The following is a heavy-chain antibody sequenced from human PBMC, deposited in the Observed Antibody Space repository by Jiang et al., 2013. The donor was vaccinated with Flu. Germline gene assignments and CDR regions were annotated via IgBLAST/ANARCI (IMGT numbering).Heavy chain of an antibody. CDR3: ARFPNPFGGVIVTDYYYYGMDV. CDR1: GGSISSGGYY. CDR2: IYYSGST. Sequence: GLVKPSQTLSLTCTASGGSISSGGYYWSWIRQHPGKGLEWIGYIYYSGSTYYNPSLKSRVTISVDTSKNQFSLKLSSVTAADTAVYYCARFPNPFGGVIVTDYYYYGMDVWGQGTTVTVSS. V-gene: IGHV4-31*03. D-gene: IGHD3-16*02. J-gene: IGHJ6*02.